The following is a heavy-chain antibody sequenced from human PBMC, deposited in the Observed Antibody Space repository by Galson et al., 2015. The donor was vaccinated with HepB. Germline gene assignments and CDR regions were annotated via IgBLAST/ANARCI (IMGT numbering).Heavy chain of an antibody. CDR2: ISYDGRNK. CDR3: ARLRKVPPGSAKQDPVDV. Sequence: SLRLAGAASGVTFRSYGLHWVRQAPGEGLEWISFISYDGRNKYYADSVKGRLSISRDSSKNTLSLQLSSLRVEDTAVYYCARLRKVPPGSAKQDPVDVWRQGTMVTVSS. D-gene: IGHD6-25*01. CDR1: GVTFRSYG. J-gene: IGHJ3*01. V-gene: IGHV3-30*03.